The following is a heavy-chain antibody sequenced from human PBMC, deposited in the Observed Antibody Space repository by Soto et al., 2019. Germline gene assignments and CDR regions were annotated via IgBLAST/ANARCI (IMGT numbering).Heavy chain of an antibody. CDR2: ISSSSSTI. CDR3: ARSMVRELLGYFDY. V-gene: IGHV3-48*02. D-gene: IGHD3-10*01. CDR1: GFTFSSYS. J-gene: IGHJ4*02. Sequence: GGSLRLSCAASGFTFSSYSMNWVRQAPGKGLEWVSYISSSSSTIYYADSVKGRFTISRDNAKNSLYLQMNSLRDEDTAVYYCARSMVRELLGYFDYWGQGTLVTVSS.